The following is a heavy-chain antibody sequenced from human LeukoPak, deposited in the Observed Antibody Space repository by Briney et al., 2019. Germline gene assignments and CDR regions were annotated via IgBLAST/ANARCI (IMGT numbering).Heavy chain of an antibody. Sequence: PGGSLRLSRAVSGFIVSSDYMSWVRQAPGKGLEWVSTIYSGGSTYYADSVKGRFTISRDNSKNTLCLQMNSLRAEDTAVYYCARHDWFDPWGRGTLVTVSS. J-gene: IGHJ5*02. V-gene: IGHV3-53*01. CDR3: ARHDWFDP. CDR2: IYSGGST. CDR1: GFIVSSDY.